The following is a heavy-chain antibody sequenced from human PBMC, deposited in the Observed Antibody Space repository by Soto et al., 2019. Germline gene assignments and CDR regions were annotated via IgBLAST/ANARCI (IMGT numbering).Heavy chain of an antibody. CDR1: GFTFTSSA. V-gene: IGHV1-58*01. J-gene: IGHJ4*02. Sequence: ASVKVSCKASGFTFTSSAVQWVRQARGQRLEWIGWIVVGSGNTNYAQKFQERVTITRDMSTSTAYMELSSLRSEDTAVYYCAADGGAAAGRFDYWGQGTLVTVSS. CDR3: AADGGAAAGRFDY. D-gene: IGHD6-13*01. CDR2: IVVGSGNT.